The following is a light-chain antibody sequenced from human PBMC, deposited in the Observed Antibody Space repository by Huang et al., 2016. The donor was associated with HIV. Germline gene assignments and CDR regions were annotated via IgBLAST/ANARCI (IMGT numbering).Light chain of an antibody. CDR2: SAS. V-gene: IGKV1-8*01. J-gene: IGKJ2*03. CDR1: PGISSY. CDR3: QQYYTYPHS. Sequence: IRLTQSPSSLSASTGDRVTITCRASPGISSYLAWYQQKPGKAPKLLISSASTLQSGVPSRFSGSGFGTDFTLTISSLQSEDLGTYHCQQYYTYPHSFGQGTKLEIK.